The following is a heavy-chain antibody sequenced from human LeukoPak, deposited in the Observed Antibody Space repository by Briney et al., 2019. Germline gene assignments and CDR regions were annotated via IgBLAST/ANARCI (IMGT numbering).Heavy chain of an antibody. CDR3: ARAVAIVWFDP. D-gene: IGHD3-16*02. Sequence: GGSLRLSCAASGFTFSSYWMHWVRQAPGKGLVWVSRINSDGSSTSYADSVKGRFTISRDNAKNTLYLQMNSLRAEDTAVYYCARAVAIVWFDPRGQGTLVTVSS. CDR2: INSDGSST. CDR1: GFTFSSYW. V-gene: IGHV3-74*01. J-gene: IGHJ5*02.